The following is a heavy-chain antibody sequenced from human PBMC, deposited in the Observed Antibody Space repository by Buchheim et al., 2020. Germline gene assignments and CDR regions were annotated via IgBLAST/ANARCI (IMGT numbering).Heavy chain of an antibody. CDR1: GFTFSSYG. CDR2: ISYDGSNK. J-gene: IGHJ6*02. V-gene: IGHV3-30*18. Sequence: QVQLVESGGGVVQPGRSLRLSCAASGFTFSSYGMHWVRQAPGKGLEWVAVISYDGSNKYYADSVKGRFTISRDNSKNTLYLQMNSLRAEDTAVYYCAKGPKSGWNDYFLLQYYYYGMDVWGQGTT. D-gene: IGHD1-1*01. CDR3: AKGPKSGWNDYFLLQYYYYGMDV.